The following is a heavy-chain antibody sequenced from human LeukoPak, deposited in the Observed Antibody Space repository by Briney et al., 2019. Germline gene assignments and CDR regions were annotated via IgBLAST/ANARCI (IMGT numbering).Heavy chain of an antibody. CDR2: ISSSSSYI. CDR1: GFTFSSYS. Sequence: GGSLRLSCAASGFTFSSYSMNWVRQAPGKGLEWVSSISSSSSYIYYADSVKGRFTISRDNAKNSLYLQMNSLGAEDTAVYYCARHYAASTSCSDYWGQGTLVTVSS. D-gene: IGHD2-2*01. CDR3: ARHYAASTSCSDY. V-gene: IGHV3-21*01. J-gene: IGHJ4*02.